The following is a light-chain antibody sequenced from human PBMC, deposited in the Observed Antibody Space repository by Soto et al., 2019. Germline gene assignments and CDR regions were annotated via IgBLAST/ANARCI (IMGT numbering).Light chain of an antibody. CDR3: QQTYTFPWT. Sequence: DIRMTQSPSSLSASVGDTVTITCRASQGISDYLSWFQHKPGAAPKLLIYTASSLQGGVPLRFSGAGSRTDFSLTISGLQPEDSATYYCQQTYTFPWTFGQGTRV. J-gene: IGKJ1*01. V-gene: IGKV1-39*01. CDR2: TAS. CDR1: QGISDY.